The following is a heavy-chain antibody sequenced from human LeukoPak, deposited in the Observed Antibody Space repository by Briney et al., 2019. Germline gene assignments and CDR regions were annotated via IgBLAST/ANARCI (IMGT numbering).Heavy chain of an antibody. CDR2: IKEDGSEK. V-gene: IGHV3-7*01. Sequence: GGSLRLSCAAPGFSFSSYWMSWVRQAPGKGLEWVANIKEDGSEKYYVDSVKGRFTISRDNAKKSLYLQMNSLRAEDTAVYYCAREASNQLLRYYYYYYGMDVWGQGTTVTVSS. CDR3: AREASNQLLRYYYYYYGMDV. CDR1: GFSFSSYW. J-gene: IGHJ6*02. D-gene: IGHD2-2*01.